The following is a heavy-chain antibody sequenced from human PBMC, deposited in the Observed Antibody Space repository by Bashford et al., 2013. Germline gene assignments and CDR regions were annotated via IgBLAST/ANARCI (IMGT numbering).Heavy chain of an antibody. Sequence: WVRQMPGKGLEWMGIIYPGGSDPRYSPSFQGQVTISADKSISTAYLQWNSLEASDTAMYYCARGSGGTSYSLYWGQGTLVTVSS. D-gene: IGHD2-15*01. V-gene: IGHV5-51*01. CDR2: IYPGGSDP. J-gene: IGHJ4*02. CDR3: ARGSGGTSYSLY.